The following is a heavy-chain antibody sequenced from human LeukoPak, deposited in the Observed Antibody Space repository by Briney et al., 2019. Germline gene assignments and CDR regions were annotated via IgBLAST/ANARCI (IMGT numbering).Heavy chain of an antibody. CDR2: IYYSGST. CDR1: GGSISSGDYY. V-gene: IGHV4-30-4*01. J-gene: IGHJ4*02. Sequence: SETLSLTCTVSGGSISSGDYYWSWIRQPPGKGLEWIGYIYYSGSTYYNPSLKSRVTISVDTSKNQFSLKLSSVTAADTAVYYCARVASGYTYGPSDYWGQGTLVTVSS. D-gene: IGHD5-18*01. CDR3: ARVASGYTYGPSDY.